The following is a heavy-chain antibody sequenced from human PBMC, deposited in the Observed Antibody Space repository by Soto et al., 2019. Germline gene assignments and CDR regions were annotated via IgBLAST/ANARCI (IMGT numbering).Heavy chain of an antibody. Sequence: GASVKVSCKASGYTFTSYYMHWVRQAPGQGLEWMGIINPSGGSTSYAQKFQGRVTMTRDTSTSTVYMELSSLRSEDTAVYYCARISQDIVVVPAAEITYNWFDPWGQGTLVTVSS. J-gene: IGHJ5*02. CDR1: GYTFTSYY. CDR3: ARISQDIVVVPAAEITYNWFDP. D-gene: IGHD2-2*01. CDR2: INPSGGST. V-gene: IGHV1-46*03.